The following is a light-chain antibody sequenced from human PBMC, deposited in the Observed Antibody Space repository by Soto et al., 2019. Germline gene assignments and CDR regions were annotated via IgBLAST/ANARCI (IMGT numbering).Light chain of an antibody. CDR1: QNVNKN. Sequence: IVMTQSPTTLSVSPRWRPTLSCMASQNVNKNLVWYQQKHGQAPRLIIYGASTRATGVPARFSGSVSGTEVTLTISSLKYEDCVVYHCQQYNSWTRTFGQGTKVDIK. CDR3: QQYNSWTRT. J-gene: IGKJ1*01. CDR2: GAS. V-gene: IGKV3-15*01.